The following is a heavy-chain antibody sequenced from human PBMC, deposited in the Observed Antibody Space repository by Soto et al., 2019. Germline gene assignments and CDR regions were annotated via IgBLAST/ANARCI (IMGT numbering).Heavy chain of an antibody. CDR2: IYYSGNT. Sequence: SETLSLTCTVSGGSISSNYWSWIRQPPGKGLEWIGYIYYSGNTNSNPSLKSRVTISIDTSKNQFSLKLRSVTAADTAVYYCARGLRDSSWYFDFWGQGSLVTVSS. CDR1: GGSISSNY. CDR3: ARGLRDSSWYFDF. D-gene: IGHD6-13*01. J-gene: IGHJ4*02. V-gene: IGHV4-59*01.